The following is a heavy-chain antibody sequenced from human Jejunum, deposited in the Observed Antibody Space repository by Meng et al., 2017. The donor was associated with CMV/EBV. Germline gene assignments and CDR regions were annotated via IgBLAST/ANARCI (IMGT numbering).Heavy chain of an antibody. CDR2: IGAYNGNT. J-gene: IGHJ4*02. D-gene: IGHD2-2*01. V-gene: IGHV1-18*01. Sequence: VRRVRQGSGQGSEWMGWIGAYNGNTNYATKCKGRVTLTTDTSASTAYMELKSLRSDDTAFYYCARDHDSGRVSSDILVVPASTRLFDYWGQGTLVTVS. CDR3: ARDHDSGRVSSDILVVPASTRLFDY.